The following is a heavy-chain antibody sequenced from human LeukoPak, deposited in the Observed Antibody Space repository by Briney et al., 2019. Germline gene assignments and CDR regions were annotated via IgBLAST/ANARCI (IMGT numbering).Heavy chain of an antibody. J-gene: IGHJ4*02. CDR2: IKSKTDGGTT. V-gene: IGHV3-15*01. CDR3: ARDTGGGYSCYDC. Sequence: PGGSLRLSCAASGFTFSNAWMSWVRQAPGKGLEWVGRIKSKTDGGTTDYAAPVKGRFTISRDDSKNTLYLQMNSLRAEDTAVYYCARDTGGGYSCYDCWGQGTLVTVSS. CDR1: GFTFSNAW. D-gene: IGHD5-18*01.